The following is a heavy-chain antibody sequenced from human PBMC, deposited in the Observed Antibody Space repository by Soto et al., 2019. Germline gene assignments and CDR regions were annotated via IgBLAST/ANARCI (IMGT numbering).Heavy chain of an antibody. CDR1: GFTFEDYA. CDR2: ISWNSGSL. V-gene: IGHV3-9*01. Sequence: EAQLVASGGGLVQPGRSLRLSCAASGFTFEDYAMYWVRQAPGKGLESVSGISWNSGSLGYADSVKGRFTISRDNAKNSLYLQMNSLRGEDTALYYCAKFRSNSWLYDMEDWGEGTSVTVSS. D-gene: IGHD2-2*01. CDR3: AKFRSNSWLYDMED. J-gene: IGHJ6*03.